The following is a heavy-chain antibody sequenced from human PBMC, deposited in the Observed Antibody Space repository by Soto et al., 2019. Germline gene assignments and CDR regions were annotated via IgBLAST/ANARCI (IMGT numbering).Heavy chain of an antibody. D-gene: IGHD6-6*01. CDR1: GGPISSSNW. Sequence: QVQLQESGPGLVKPSGTLSLTCAVSGGPISSSNWWSWVRQPPGKGLEWIGEIYHSGSTNYNPSLKSRVTISVDKSKNQFSLKLSSVTAADTAVYYCARASGHRAARKNIYYYYGMDVWGQGTTVTVSS. J-gene: IGHJ6*02. CDR3: ARASGHRAARKNIYYYYGMDV. V-gene: IGHV4-4*02. CDR2: IYHSGST.